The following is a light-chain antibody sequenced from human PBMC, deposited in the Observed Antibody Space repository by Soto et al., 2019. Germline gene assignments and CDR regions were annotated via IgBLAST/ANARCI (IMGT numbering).Light chain of an antibody. CDR2: EVY. J-gene: IGLJ3*02. V-gene: IGLV2-14*01. CDR3: ISYIPSPTTHWV. CDR1: NSDVGGYDR. Sequence: QSALTQPASVSGSPGQSITISCTGTNSDVGGYDRVSWYQHHPGKAPKLLIFEVYNRPSGISDRFSGSKSGDTASLTISGLQAEDEADYYCISYIPSPTTHWVFGGGTKVTVL.